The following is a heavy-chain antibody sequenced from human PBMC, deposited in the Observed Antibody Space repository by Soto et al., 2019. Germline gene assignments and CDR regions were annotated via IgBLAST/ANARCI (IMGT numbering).Heavy chain of an antibody. CDR2: IKSKTDGGTT. J-gene: IGHJ3*02. CDR1: GFTFSNAW. CDR3: TKAIPAGTGDEDAFDI. V-gene: IGHV3-15*01. D-gene: IGHD3-10*01. Sequence: GGSLRLSCAASGFTFSNAWMSWVRQAPGKGLEWVGRIKSKTDGGTTDYAAPVKGRFTISRDDSKNTLYLQMNSLKTEDTAVYYGTKAIPAGTGDEDAFDIWGQGTMVTV.